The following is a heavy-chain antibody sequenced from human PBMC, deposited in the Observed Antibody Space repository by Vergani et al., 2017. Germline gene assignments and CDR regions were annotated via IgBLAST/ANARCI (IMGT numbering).Heavy chain of an antibody. CDR3: TSTINMRDIVVGPGALGYYYYGMDV. CDR1: GFTFSSYS. D-gene: IGHD2-15*01. Sequence: EVQLVESGGGLVQPGGSLRLSCAASGFTFSSYSMNWVRQAPGKGLEWVSYISSSSSTIYYADSVKGRFTISRDNAKNSLYLQMNSLRAEDTAVYYCTSTINMRDIVVGPGALGYYYYGMDVWGQGTTVTVSS. CDR2: ISSSSSTI. J-gene: IGHJ6*02. V-gene: IGHV3-48*01.